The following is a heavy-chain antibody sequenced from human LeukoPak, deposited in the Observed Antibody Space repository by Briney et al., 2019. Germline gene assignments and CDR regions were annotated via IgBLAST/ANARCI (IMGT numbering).Heavy chain of an antibody. D-gene: IGHD3-22*01. V-gene: IGHV4-61*02. J-gene: IGHJ4*02. CDR3: ARDRSTIVTN. Sequence: PSQTLSLTCTVSGGSISSGSYYWSWIRQPAGKGLEWIGRIYTSGSTNYNPSLKSRVTISVDTSKNQFSLKLSSVTAADTAVYYCARDRSTIVTNWGQGTLVTVSS. CDR1: GGSISSGSYY. CDR2: IYTSGST.